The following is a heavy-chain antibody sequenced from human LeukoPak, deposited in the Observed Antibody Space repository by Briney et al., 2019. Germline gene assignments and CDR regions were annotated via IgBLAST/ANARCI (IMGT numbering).Heavy chain of an antibody. Sequence: PSETLSLTCTVSGGSISSYYWSWIRQPAGKGLEWIGRIYTSGSTNYNPSLKSRVTISVDTSKNQFSLKLSSVTAADTAVYYCARHSYGDYSRYYYYMDVWGKGTTVTVSS. CDR1: GGSISSYY. J-gene: IGHJ6*03. CDR2: IYTSGST. CDR3: ARHSYGDYSRYYYYMDV. V-gene: IGHV4-4*07. D-gene: IGHD4-17*01.